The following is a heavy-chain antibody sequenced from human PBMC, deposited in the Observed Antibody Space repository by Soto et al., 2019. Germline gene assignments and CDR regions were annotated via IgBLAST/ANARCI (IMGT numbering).Heavy chain of an antibody. CDR3: ARVYSNLWNWFDP. D-gene: IGHD4-4*01. CDR1: GGTFSSYA. CDR2: IIPIFGTA. V-gene: IGHV1-69*06. Sequence: SVKVSCKASGGTFSSYAISWVRQAPGQGLEWMGGIIPIFGTANYAQKFQGRVTITADKSTSTAYMELRSLRSDDTAVYYCARVYSNLWNWFDPWGQGTLVT. J-gene: IGHJ5*02.